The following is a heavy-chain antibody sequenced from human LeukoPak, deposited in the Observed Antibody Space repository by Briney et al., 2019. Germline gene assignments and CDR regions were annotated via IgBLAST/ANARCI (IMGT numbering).Heavy chain of an antibody. CDR2: IRYDGSNQ. CDR3: VRDNPRCCGVIPSNIDDY. J-gene: IGHJ4*02. Sequence: GGSLRLSCAASGFTFSSYGMNWVRQAPGKGLEWVAFIRYDGSNQYYADSVRGRFTISRDNAKNSLYLQMNSLRAEDTAVYYCVRDNPRCCGVIPSNIDDYWGQGTLVTVSS. CDR1: GFTFSSYG. V-gene: IGHV3-30*02. D-gene: IGHD2/OR15-2a*01.